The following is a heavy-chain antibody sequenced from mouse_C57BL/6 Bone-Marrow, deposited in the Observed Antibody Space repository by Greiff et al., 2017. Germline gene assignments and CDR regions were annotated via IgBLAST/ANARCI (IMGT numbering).Heavy chain of an antibody. CDR1: GFNITDDY. V-gene: IGHV14-4*01. Sequence: EVQLQQSGAELVRPGASAKLSCTASGFNITDDYMHWVKQRPEQGLEWIGWIDPENGDTEYASKFQGKAAITADTSSNTAYLQLSSLTSEDTAVYYCTTVVHYWGRGATLTVSS. CDR3: TTVVHY. D-gene: IGHD1-1*01. J-gene: IGHJ2*01. CDR2: IDPENGDT.